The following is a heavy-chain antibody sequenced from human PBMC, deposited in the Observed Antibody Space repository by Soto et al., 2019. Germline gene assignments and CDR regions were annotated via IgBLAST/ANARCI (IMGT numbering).Heavy chain of an antibody. CDR1: GFTFNSYA. D-gene: IGHD3-22*01. CDR2: IIGSGGST. J-gene: IGHJ4*02. V-gene: IGHV3-23*01. Sequence: PGEFLRLACAASGFTFNSYAMSWVRQAPGKGMEWVSTIIGSGGSTYYADSVKGRFSVSRDNSKNTLYLQMNSLRAEDTAVYYCAKDRNYYDSSGYDYWGQGT. CDR3: AKDRNYYDSSGYDY.